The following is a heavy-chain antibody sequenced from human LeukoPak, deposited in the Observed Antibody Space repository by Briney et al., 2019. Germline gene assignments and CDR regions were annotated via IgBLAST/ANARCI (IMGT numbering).Heavy chain of an antibody. Sequence: SETLSLTCAAYGGSFSGYYWSWIRQPPGKGLEWIGEINHSGSTNYNPSLKSRVTISVDTSKNQFSLKLSSVTAADTAVYYCARPGGVSGMDVWGKGTTVTVSS. CDR3: ARPGGVSGMDV. D-gene: IGHD1-14*01. CDR2: INHSGST. V-gene: IGHV4-34*01. CDR1: GGSFSGYY. J-gene: IGHJ6*04.